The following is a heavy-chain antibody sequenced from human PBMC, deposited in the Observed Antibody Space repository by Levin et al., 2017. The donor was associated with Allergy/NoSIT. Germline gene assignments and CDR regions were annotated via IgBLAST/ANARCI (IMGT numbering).Heavy chain of an antibody. Sequence: PSETLSLTCTASGGSISTSSYHWGWVRQPPGKGLEWIGNIYYTGRTSYNPSLKSRVTISIDTSKKQFFLRLNSVTAADTAVYYCARVMSAISAAGPEKWGQGALVTVSA. CDR2: IYYTGRT. D-gene: IGHD6-25*01. V-gene: IGHV4-39*07. CDR3: ARVMSAISAAGPEK. CDR1: GGSISTSSYH. J-gene: IGHJ4*02.